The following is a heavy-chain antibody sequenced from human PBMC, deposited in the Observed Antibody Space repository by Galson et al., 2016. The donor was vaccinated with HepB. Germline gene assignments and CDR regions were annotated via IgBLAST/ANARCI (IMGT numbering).Heavy chain of an antibody. J-gene: IGHJ3*02. CDR1: GGSISSTTNW. CDR3: ARDCTGGTCKFAGYDAFDI. V-gene: IGHV4-4*02. CDR2: IYHSGDT. Sequence: SETLSLTCTVSGGSISSTTNWWSWVRQSPGQGLEWIGEIYHSGDTNYNPSLKSRATISVDTSRTQFSLSLCSVTAADTAVYYCARDCTGGTCKFAGYDAFDIWGQGTLVTVSS. D-gene: IGHD2-8*02.